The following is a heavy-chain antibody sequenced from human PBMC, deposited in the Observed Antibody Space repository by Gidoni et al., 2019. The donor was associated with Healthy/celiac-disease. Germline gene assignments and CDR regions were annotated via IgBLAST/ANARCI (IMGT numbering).Heavy chain of an antibody. CDR2: ISSNGGST. Sequence: EVQLVDSGGGLVQPGGSLRLSCAASGFTFSSYAMHYRQAPGKGLEYVSAISSNGGSTYYANSVKGRFTIARDNSKNTRYLQMGSLRAEDMAVYYCARSTARRLIDYWGQGTLVTVSS. D-gene: IGHD2-21*02. CDR1: GFTFSSYA. CDR3: ARSTARRLIDY. V-gene: IGHV3-64*01. J-gene: IGHJ4*02.